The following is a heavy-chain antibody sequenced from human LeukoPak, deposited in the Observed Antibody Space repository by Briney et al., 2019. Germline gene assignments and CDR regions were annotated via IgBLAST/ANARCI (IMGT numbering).Heavy chain of an antibody. J-gene: IGHJ4*02. V-gene: IGHV3-21*01. CDR3: ARKPHPTVAGTGVADY. CDR1: GFTFSSYS. Sequence: GGSLRPSCAASGFTFSSYSMNWVRQAPEKGLEWVSSISSSSSYIYYADSVKGRFTISRDNAKNSLYLQMNSLRAEDTAVYYCARKPHPTVAGTGVADYWGQGTLVTVSS. CDR2: ISSSSSYI. D-gene: IGHD6-19*01.